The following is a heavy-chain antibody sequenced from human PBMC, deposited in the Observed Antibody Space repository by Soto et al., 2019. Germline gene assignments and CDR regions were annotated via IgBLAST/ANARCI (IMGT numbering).Heavy chain of an antibody. CDR1: GYTFTSYD. CDR3: ARERTGTTSMDV. V-gene: IGHV1-8*01. D-gene: IGHD1-1*01. J-gene: IGHJ6*02. Sequence: QVQLVQSGAEVKKPGASVKVSCKASGYTFTSYDINWVRQATGQGLEWMGWMNPNSGNTGYAQKFRGRVTMTRNTSIGTAYRELRSLRSEDTAVYYCARERTGTTSMDVWGQGTTVTVSS. CDR2: MNPNSGNT.